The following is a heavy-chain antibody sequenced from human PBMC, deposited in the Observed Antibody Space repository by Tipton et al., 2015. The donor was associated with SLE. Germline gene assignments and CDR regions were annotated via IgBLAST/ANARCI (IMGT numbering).Heavy chain of an antibody. CDR1: GFTFSSYS. Sequence: SLRLSCAASGFTFSSYSMNWVRQAPGKGLEWVSFISSSSSYIYYADSVKGRFTISRDNAKNSLYLQMNSLRAEDTAVYYCARDLTTVTSEYFDYWGQGTLVTVSS. V-gene: IGHV3-21*03. CDR2: ISSSSSYI. CDR3: ARDLTTVTSEYFDY. J-gene: IGHJ4*02. D-gene: IGHD4-17*01.